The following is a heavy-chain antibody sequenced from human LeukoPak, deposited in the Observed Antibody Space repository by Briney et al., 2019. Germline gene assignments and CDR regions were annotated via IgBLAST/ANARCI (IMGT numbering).Heavy chain of an antibody. Sequence: ASVKVSCKASGYTFTNYYMNWVRQAPGQGLEWMGIINPSGGSTSYAQKFQGRVTVTRDTSTSTVYMELSSLRSEDTAMYYCAREGEVGYDLSDYWGQGTLVTVSS. CDR3: AREGEVGYDLSDY. CDR2: INPSGGST. V-gene: IGHV1-46*01. CDR1: GYTFTNYY. D-gene: IGHD5-12*01. J-gene: IGHJ4*02.